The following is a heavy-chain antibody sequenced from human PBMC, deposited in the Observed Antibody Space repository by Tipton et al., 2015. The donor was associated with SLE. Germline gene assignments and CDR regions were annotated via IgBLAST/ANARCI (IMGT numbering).Heavy chain of an antibody. CDR3: ARDRGGNSSVYFDY. J-gene: IGHJ4*02. Sequence: SLRLSCAASGFTFSHHAFHWVRQSPGKGLEWLAVISFDGTNTFYADSLKGRFTISRDNSKNTLFLQINTLRPDDTAVYYCARDRGGNSSVYFDYWGQGTLVTVSS. CDR1: GFTFSHHA. D-gene: IGHD4-23*01. V-gene: IGHV3-30*14. CDR2: ISFDGTNT.